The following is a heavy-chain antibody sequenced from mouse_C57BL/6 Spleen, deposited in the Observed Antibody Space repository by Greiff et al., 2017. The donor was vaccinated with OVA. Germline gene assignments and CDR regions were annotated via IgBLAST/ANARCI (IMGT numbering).Heavy chain of an antibody. CDR1: GFTFSDYG. J-gene: IGHJ4*01. Sequence: EVKLMESGGGLVKPGGSLKLSCAASGFTFSDYGMHWVRQAPEKGLEWVAYISSGSSTIYYADTVKGRFTISSDNAKNTLFLQMTSLRSEDTAMYYCARIRRGGYAMDYWGQGTSVTVSS. CDR2: ISSGSSTI. D-gene: IGHD2-12*01. CDR3: ARIRRGGYAMDY. V-gene: IGHV5-17*01.